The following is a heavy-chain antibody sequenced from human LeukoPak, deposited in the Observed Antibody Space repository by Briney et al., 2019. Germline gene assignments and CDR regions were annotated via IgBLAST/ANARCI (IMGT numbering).Heavy chain of an antibody. CDR2: ISWNSGSI. V-gene: IGHV3-9*01. CDR3: AKDQSSXXXYPDY. CDR1: GFTFDDYA. J-gene: IGHJ4*02. Sequence: GGSLRLSCAASGFTFDDYAMHWVRQAPGKGLEWVSGISWNSGSIGYADSVKGRFTISRDNAKNSLYLQMNSLRAEDTALYYCAKDQSSXXXYPDYWGQGTLVTVPS.